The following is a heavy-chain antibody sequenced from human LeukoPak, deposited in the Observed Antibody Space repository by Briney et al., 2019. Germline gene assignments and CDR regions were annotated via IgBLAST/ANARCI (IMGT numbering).Heavy chain of an antibody. D-gene: IGHD6-6*01. CDR1: GYTFNSYA. V-gene: IGHV7-4-1*02. J-gene: IGHJ5*02. CDR3: ARKLSDSTSA. CDR2: INTNTGNP. Sequence: ASVKASCKASGYTFNSYAMNWVRQAPGQGLEWMGWINTNTGNPMYAQGFTGRFVFSLNTSVSTAYLQISSLRAEDTAVYYCARKLSDSTSAWGQGTLVTVSS.